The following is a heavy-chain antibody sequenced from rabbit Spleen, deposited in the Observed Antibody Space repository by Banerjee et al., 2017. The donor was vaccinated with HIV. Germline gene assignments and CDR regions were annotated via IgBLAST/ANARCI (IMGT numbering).Heavy chain of an antibody. J-gene: IGHJ4*01. Sequence: QSLEESGGGLVKPGASLTLTCIASGVSFSGNSYMCWVRQAPGKGLEWIACINAATGKPVYATWAKGRFTISRTSSTTVTLRMTSLTAADTATYFCARDLVGVIGWNFYLWGPGTLVTVS. CDR2: INAATGKP. CDR1: GVSFSGNSY. CDR3: ARDLVGVIGWNFYL. D-gene: IGHD1-1*01. V-gene: IGHV1S40*01.